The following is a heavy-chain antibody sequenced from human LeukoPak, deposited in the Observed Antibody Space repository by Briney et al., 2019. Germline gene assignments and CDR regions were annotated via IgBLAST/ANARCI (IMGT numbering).Heavy chain of an antibody. CDR2: IYYSGST. J-gene: IGHJ6*03. CDR3: ARETYYYYYMDV. CDR1: GGSISSSSYY. V-gene: IGHV4-39*07. Sequence: KASETLSLTCTVSGGSISSSSYYWGWIRQPPGKGLEWIGSIYYSGSTYYNPSLKSRVTISVDTSKNQFSLKLSSVTAADTAVYYCARETYYYYYMDVWGKRTTVTVSS.